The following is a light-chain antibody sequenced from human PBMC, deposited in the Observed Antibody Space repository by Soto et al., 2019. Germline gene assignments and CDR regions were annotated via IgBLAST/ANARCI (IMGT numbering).Light chain of an antibody. V-gene: IGLV1-36*01. J-gene: IGLJ2*01. CDR1: WSNIGNNA. Sequence: QSVLTQPPSVSEAPRQRVTISCSGSWSNIGNNAVNWYQQLPGKAPKLLIYYDDLLSSGVSDRFSGSKSGTSASLAISGLQAEDEADYYCAVWDDSLNGLVFGGGTKLTVL. CDR2: YDD. CDR3: AVWDDSLNGLV.